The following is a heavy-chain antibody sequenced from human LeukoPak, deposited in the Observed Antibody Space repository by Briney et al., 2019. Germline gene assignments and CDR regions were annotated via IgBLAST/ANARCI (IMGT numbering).Heavy chain of an antibody. CDR1: GFTFSSYA. J-gene: IGHJ3*02. D-gene: IGHD3-10*01. CDR3: ARDLPLLWFGEFRAGAFDI. Sequence: PGGSLRLSCAASGFTFSSYAMSWVRQAPGKGLEWVSAISGSGGSTYYADSVKGRFTISRDNAKNSLYLQMNSLRAEDTAVYYCARDLPLLWFGEFRAGAFDIWGQGTMVTVSS. V-gene: IGHV3-23*01. CDR2: ISGSGGST.